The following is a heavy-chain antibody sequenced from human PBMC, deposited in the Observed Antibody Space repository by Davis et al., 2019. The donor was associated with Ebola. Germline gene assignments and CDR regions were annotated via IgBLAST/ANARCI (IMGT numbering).Heavy chain of an antibody. V-gene: IGHV3-74*01. CDR3: ADVEAGPDY. Sequence: HTGGSLRLSCTASGFTFNKYWMHWVRLAPEKGLVWVSHITSDGRITRYADSVKGRFTISRDTSENTLHLQMNSLRGEDTAVYYCADVEAGPDYWGQGTLVTVSS. CDR2: ITSDGRIT. J-gene: IGHJ4*02. D-gene: IGHD6-19*01. CDR1: GFTFNKYW.